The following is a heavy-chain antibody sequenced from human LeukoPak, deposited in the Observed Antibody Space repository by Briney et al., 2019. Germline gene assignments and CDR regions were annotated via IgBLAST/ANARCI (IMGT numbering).Heavy chain of an antibody. CDR2: IYYSGST. D-gene: IGHD3-22*01. CDR3: ARGLIAGAFDI. J-gene: IGHJ3*02. CDR1: GGSISSYY. Sequence: SETLSLTCTVSGGSISSYYWSWIRQPPGKGLEWIGYIYYSGSTNYNPSLKSRVTISVDTSKNQFSLKLSSVTAADTAVYYCARGLIAGAFDIWGQGTMVTVSS. V-gene: IGHV4-59*12.